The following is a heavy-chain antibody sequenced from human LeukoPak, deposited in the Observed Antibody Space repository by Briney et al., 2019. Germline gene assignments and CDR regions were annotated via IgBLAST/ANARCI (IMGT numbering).Heavy chain of an antibody. J-gene: IGHJ3*02. CDR3: ACLTTADAFDI. CDR1: GGSISRYY. D-gene: IGHD3-22*01. Sequence: PSETLSLTCTVSGGSISRYYWSWIRQPPGKGLECIGYIYDSGSTNYNPSLKSRVTISVDTSKTQFSLKLSSVTAADTAVYYCACLTTADAFDIWGQGTMVTVSS. V-gene: IGHV4-59*01. CDR2: IYDSGST.